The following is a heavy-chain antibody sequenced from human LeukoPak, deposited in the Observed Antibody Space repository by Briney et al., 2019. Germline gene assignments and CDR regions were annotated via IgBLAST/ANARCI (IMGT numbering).Heavy chain of an antibody. V-gene: IGHV1-69*04. CDR1: GGTFSNYT. CDR2: IIPILGIA. CDR3: ARDKNVVGATYYFDY. J-gene: IGHJ4*02. D-gene: IGHD1-26*01. Sequence: ASVKVSCKASGGTFSNYTISWVRQAPGQGLEWMGRIIPILGIANYAQKFQGRVTITADKSTSTAYMELSSLRSEDTAVYYCARDKNVVGATYYFDYWGQGTLVTVSS.